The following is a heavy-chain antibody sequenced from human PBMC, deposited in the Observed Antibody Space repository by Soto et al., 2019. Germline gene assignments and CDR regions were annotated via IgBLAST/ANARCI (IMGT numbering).Heavy chain of an antibody. D-gene: IGHD2-21*02. CDR2: IYYSWRT. Sequence: SEALSLTRSVSGVSISRGGYYWCWVRQPPGKALEWIGDIYYSWRTYYNPSLKSGVTLPVDTSKDHFSLTLRSGTAADSAMYYCASVIGGDSEYYFDFWGQGALVTVSS. J-gene: IGHJ4*02. CDR1: GVSISRGGYY. CDR3: ASVIGGDSEYYFDF. V-gene: IGHV4-31*03.